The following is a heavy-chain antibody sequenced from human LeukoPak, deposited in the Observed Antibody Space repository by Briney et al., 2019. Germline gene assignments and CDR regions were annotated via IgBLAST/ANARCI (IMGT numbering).Heavy chain of an antibody. CDR2: IYSGGST. Sequence: GGSLRLSCAVSGFTFSNYGMSWVRQAPGKGLEWVSVIYSGGSTYYADSVKGRFTISRDNSKNTPYLQMNSLRAEDTAVYYCAREDGRLTTEYYYYGMDVWGQGTTVTVSS. V-gene: IGHV3-66*01. CDR1: GFTFSNYG. J-gene: IGHJ6*02. D-gene: IGHD4-17*01. CDR3: AREDGRLTTEYYYYGMDV.